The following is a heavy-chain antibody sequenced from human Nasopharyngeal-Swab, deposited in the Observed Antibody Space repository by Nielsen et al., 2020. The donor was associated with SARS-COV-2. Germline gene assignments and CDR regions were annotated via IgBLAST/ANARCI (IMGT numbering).Heavy chain of an antibody. CDR2: IYWDDDK. D-gene: IGHD2-21*02. V-gene: IGHV2-5*02. CDR1: GFSLSTSGVG. CDR3: AHSSSVTARPFDY. J-gene: IGHJ4*02. Sequence: SGSTLVTPTQTLTLTCTFSGFSLSTSGVGWIRQPPGKALEWLALIYWDDDKRYSPSLKSRLTITKDTSKNQVVLTMTNMDPVDTATYYCAHSSSVTARPFDYWGQGTLVTVSS.